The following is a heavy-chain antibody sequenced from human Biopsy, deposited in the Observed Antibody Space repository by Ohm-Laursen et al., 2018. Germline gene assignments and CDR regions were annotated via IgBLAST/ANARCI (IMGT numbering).Heavy chain of an antibody. V-gene: IGHV4-4*07. Sequence: GTLSLTCSVSGTSIITYSWSWIRQPAGKGLEWIGRIYVSGSTNYNPSLKSRVTMSLDTSESRFSLELASVTAADTAVYYCARDSPSYANYPLDSWGPGILVTVS. J-gene: IGHJ4*02. CDR3: ARDSPSYANYPLDS. CDR1: GTSIITYS. D-gene: IGHD4/OR15-4a*01. CDR2: IYVSGST.